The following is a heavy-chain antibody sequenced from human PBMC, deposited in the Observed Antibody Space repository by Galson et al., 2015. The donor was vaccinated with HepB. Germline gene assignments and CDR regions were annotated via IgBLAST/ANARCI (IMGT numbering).Heavy chain of an antibody. V-gene: IGHV1-69*04. CDR1: GGTFSSYA. CDR3: ARVLGYYYDSSGYYALDY. D-gene: IGHD3-22*01. J-gene: IGHJ4*02. CDR2: IIPILGIA. Sequence: SVKVSCKASGGTFSSYAISWVRQAPGQGLEWMGRIIPILGIANYAQKFQGRVTITADKSTSTAYMELSSLRSEDTAVYYCARVLGYYYDSSGYYALDYWGQGTLVTVSS.